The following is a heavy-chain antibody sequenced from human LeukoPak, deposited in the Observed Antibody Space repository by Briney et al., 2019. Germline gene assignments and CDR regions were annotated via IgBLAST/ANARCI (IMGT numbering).Heavy chain of an antibody. CDR1: GSTLSSYD. CDR3: ARGTSSGFGY. Sequence: GGSLRPSCAASGSTLSSYDIHWVSQAAGEGLKWVSSIVSVGDPVYAGSVKGRFTISRENAKDSWYLEMNRLRAGDTAVYYCARGTSSGFGYWGQETLVTVSS. D-gene: IGHD6-19*01. V-gene: IGHV3-13*05. CDR2: IVSVGDP. J-gene: IGHJ4*02.